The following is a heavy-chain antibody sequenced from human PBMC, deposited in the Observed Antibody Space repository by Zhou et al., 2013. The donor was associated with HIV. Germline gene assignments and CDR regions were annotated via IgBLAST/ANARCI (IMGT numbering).Heavy chain of an antibody. V-gene: IGHV1-69*04. D-gene: IGHD6-6*01. CDR3: ARNSSPSRTRYYYYMDV. CDR2: IIPILGIA. Sequence: QVQLVQSGAEVKKPGSSVKVSCKASGGTFSSYAISWVRQAPGQGLEWMGRIIPILGIANYAQKFQGRVTITADKSTSTAYMELSSLRSEDTAVYYCARNSSPSRTRYYYYMDVWGKGTTGHRLL. J-gene: IGHJ6*03. CDR1: GGTFSSYA.